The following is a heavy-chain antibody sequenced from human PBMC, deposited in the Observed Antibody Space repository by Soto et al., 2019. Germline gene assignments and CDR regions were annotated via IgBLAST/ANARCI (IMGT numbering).Heavy chain of an antibody. V-gene: IGHV1-69*12. CDR3: TRGALEEQHLMSWDY. CDR2: IIPIFGTA. Sequence: QVQLVQSGAEAKKPGSSVKVSCKASGGTFSSYAISWVRQAPGQGLEWMGGIIPIFGTANYAQKFQGRVTITADESTSTAYMELSSLRSEDTAVYYCTRGALEEQHLMSWDYWGQGTLVTVSS. CDR1: GGTFSSYA. J-gene: IGHJ4*02. D-gene: IGHD6-13*01.